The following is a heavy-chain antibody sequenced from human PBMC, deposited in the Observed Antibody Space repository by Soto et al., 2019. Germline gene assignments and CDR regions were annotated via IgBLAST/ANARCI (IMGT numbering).Heavy chain of an antibody. V-gene: IGHV4-39*01. Sequence: QLQLQESGPGLVKPSATLSLTCTVSGGSISSSSYYWGWIRQPPGKGLGWIGRIYYSGSTYYTPFCKSRVTISVETSKNQFSLTLRSVTAADTAVYYCARHRRQLEPIDYWGQGALVTVSS. J-gene: IGHJ4*02. CDR3: ARHRRQLEPIDY. CDR2: IYYSGST. D-gene: IGHD1-1*01. CDR1: GGSISSSSYY.